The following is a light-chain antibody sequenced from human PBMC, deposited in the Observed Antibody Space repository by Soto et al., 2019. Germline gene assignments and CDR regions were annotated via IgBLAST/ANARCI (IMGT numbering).Light chain of an antibody. V-gene: IGLV2-23*01. J-gene: IGLJ1*01. CDR3: FSYAGNSLNYV. CDR1: SSDVVSYNL. CDR2: EAS. Sequence: QSALTQPPSVSGSPGQSIPISCTGPSSDVVSYNLVSWYQQHPGKAPKLMIYEASKRPSGISNRFSGSKSGNAASLTISGLQAEDEADYYCFSYAGNSLNYVFGTGTKVTVL.